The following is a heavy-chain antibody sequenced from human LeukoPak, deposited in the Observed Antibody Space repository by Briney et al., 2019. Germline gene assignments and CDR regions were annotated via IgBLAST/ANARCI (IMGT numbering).Heavy chain of an antibody. CDR1: GYTFTGYY. J-gene: IGHJ3*02. Sequence: ASVKVSCKASGYTFTGYYMHWVRQAPGQGLEWMGWINPNSGGTNYAQKFQGRVTMTRDTSISTAYMELSRLRSDDTAVYYCARTAMTVDAFDIWGQGTMVTVSS. CDR2: INPNSGGT. D-gene: IGHD5-18*01. V-gene: IGHV1-2*02. CDR3: ARTAMTVDAFDI.